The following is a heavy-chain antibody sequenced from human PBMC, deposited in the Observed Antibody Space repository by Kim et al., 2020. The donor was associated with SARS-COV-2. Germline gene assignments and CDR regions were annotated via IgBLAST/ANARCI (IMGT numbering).Heavy chain of an antibody. CDR1: GGSISSGGYY. V-gene: IGHV4-31*03. D-gene: IGHD2-15*01. J-gene: IGHJ2*01. CDR3: AGGSPTYNWYFDL. CDR2: IYYSGST. Sequence: SETLSLTCTVSGGSISSGGYYWSWIRQHPGKGLEWIGYIYYSGSTYYNPSLKSRVTISVDTSKNQFSLKLSSVTAADTAVYYCAGGSPTYNWYFDLWGRGTLVTVSS.